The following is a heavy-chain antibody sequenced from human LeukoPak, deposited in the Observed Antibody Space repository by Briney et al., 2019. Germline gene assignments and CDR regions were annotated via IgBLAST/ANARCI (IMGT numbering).Heavy chain of an antibody. CDR2: ISSSSSSYI. D-gene: IGHD6-6*01. Sequence: GGSLRLSCAASGFTFSSYSMNWVRQAPGKGLEWVSSISSSSSSYIYYADSVKGRFTISRDNAKNSLYLQMNSLRAEDTAVYYCARDPPYSSSPIDYWGQGTLVTVSS. V-gene: IGHV3-21*01. CDR1: GFTFSSYS. CDR3: ARDPPYSSSPIDY. J-gene: IGHJ4*02.